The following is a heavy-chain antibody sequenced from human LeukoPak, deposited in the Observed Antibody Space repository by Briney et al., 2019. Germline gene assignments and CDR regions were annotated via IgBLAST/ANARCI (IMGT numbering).Heavy chain of an antibody. V-gene: IGHV4-59*02. D-gene: IGHD1-7*01. CDR1: GGSVNGYY. CDR3: ARDPPEDEWNSLDS. J-gene: IGHJ4*02. CDR2: IHYSGLT. Sequence: SETLSLTCTVSGGSVNGYYWNWIRQAPREGLEWIGFIHYSGLTVYSPSLQSRVSMSVDTSRNQFSLDLSSVTAADTALYYCARDPPEDEWNSLDSWGQGILVTVSS.